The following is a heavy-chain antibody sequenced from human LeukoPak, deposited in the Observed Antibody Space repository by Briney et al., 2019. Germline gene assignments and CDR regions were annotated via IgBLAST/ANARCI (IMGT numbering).Heavy chain of an antibody. CDR1: GFTFSSYA. D-gene: IGHD2-15*01. CDR2: ISGSGGST. CDR3: AKDLLRGRAFDI. J-gene: IGHJ3*02. Sequence: PGGSLRLSCAASGFTFSSYAMSWVRQAPGKGLEWVSAISGSGGSTYYADSVKSRFTISRDNSKNTLYLQMNSLRAEDTAVYYCAKDLLRGRAFDIWGQGTMVTVSS. V-gene: IGHV3-23*01.